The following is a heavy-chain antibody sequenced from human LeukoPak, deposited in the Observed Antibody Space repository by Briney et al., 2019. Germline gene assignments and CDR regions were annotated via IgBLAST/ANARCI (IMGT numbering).Heavy chain of an antibody. V-gene: IGHV3-33*08. J-gene: IGHJ4*02. Sequence: GGSLRLSCAASGLTFSSYGMHWVRQAPGKGLEWVAVIWYDGSNKYYADSVKGRFTISRDNSKNTLYLQMNSLRAEDTAVYYCARDQGGSGSYSFDYWGQGTLVTVSS. CDR2: IWYDGSNK. D-gene: IGHD3-10*01. CDR3: ARDQGGSGSYSFDY. CDR1: GLTFSSYG.